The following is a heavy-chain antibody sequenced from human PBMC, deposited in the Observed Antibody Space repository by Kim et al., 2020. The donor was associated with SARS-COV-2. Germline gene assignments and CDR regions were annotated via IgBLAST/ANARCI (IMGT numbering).Heavy chain of an antibody. Sequence: TTSSPSFQGNVTISADKSISTAYLQWSSLKASDTAMYYCARRSVWSHFDYWGQGTLVTVSS. D-gene: IGHD3-3*01. CDR2: T. CDR3: ARRSVWSHFDY. J-gene: IGHJ4*02. V-gene: IGHV5-10-1*01.